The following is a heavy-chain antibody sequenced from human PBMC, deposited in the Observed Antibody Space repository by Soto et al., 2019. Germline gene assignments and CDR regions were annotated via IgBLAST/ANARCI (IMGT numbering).Heavy chain of an antibody. V-gene: IGHV3-23*01. CDR2: ISGNSDAI. J-gene: IGHJ6*02. D-gene: IGHD2-8*01. CDR1: GFTFSTYA. Sequence: EVQLLESGGGLVQPGGSLRLSCAASGFTFSTYAMLWVRLAPGKGLEWVSSISGNSDAIFYADSVKGRFTISRDNSRTTLYLQMNSLRAEDMAIYYCARILYSSQRDGVDVWGQGTTVTVSS. CDR3: ARILYSSQRDGVDV.